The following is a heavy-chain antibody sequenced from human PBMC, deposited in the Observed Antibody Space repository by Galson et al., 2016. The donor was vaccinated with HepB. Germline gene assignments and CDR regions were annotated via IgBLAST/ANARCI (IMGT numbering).Heavy chain of an antibody. CDR2: VSRRGKNK. CDR3: ARERIATGVRDFDA. CDR1: GFTFTDFY. D-gene: IGHD6-13*01. V-gene: IGHV3-11*01. J-gene: IGHJ4*02. Sequence: SLRLSCAASGFTFTDFYMGWIRQAPGKGLEWIADVSRRGKNKYYTDFVKGRFTICRDNAGNSVFLDMNSLTADDAAMYFCARERIATGVRDFDAWGQGTLVTVSS.